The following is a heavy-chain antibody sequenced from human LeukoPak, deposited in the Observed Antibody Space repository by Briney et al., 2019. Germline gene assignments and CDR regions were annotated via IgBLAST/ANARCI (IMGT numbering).Heavy chain of an antibody. D-gene: IGHD2-21*02. CDR2: IYYSGST. Sequence: KGLEWIGYIYYSGSTNYNPSLKSRVTISVDTSKNQFSLKLSSVTAADTAVYYRARTLAYCGGDCYSAFEYWGQGTLVTVSS. J-gene: IGHJ4*02. CDR3: ARTLAYCGGDCYSAFEY. V-gene: IGHV4-59*08.